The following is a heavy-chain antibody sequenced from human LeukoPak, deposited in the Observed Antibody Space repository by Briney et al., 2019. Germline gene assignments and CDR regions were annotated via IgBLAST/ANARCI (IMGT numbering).Heavy chain of an antibody. Sequence: SETLSLTCTVSGGSISSSSYYWGWIRQPPGRGLEWIGSIYHGETTYYNPSLKTRLTISLDTSKNQFSLKLSSVTAADTAVYYCASNWSDFDYWGQGILVTDSS. D-gene: IGHD1-1*01. CDR1: GGSISSSSYY. V-gene: IGHV4-39*07. CDR2: IYHGETT. CDR3: ASNWSDFDY. J-gene: IGHJ4*02.